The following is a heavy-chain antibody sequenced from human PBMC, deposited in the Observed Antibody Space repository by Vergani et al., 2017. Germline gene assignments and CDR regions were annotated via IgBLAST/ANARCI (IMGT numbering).Heavy chain of an antibody. CDR2: IWYDGSNK. V-gene: IGHV3-33*01. D-gene: IGHD2-2*02. CDR1: GFTFSSYG. J-gene: IGHJ4*02. CDR3: ASPGSEGYCSSTSCYTWLAY. Sequence: QVRLVESGGGVVQPGRSLRLSCAASGFTFSSYGMHWVRQAPGKGLEWVAVIWYDGSNKYYADSVKGRFTISRDNSKNTLYLQMNSLRAEDTAVYYCASPGSEGYCSSTSCYTWLAYWGQGTLVTVSS.